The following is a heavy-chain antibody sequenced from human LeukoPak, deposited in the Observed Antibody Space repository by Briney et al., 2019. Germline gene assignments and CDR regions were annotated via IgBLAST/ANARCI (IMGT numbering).Heavy chain of an antibody. J-gene: IGHJ6*02. CDR3: AREGYCSSTSCYYLGYCYYGMDV. V-gene: IGHV3-33*08. CDR1: GFTFSSYG. CDR2: IWYDGSNK. D-gene: IGHD2-2*01. Sequence: GSLRLSCAASGFTFSSYGMHWVRQAPGKGLEWVAVIWYDGSNKYYADSVKGRFTISRDNSKNTLYLQMNSLRAEDTAVYYCAREGYCSSTSCYYLGYCYYGMDVWGQGTTVTVSS.